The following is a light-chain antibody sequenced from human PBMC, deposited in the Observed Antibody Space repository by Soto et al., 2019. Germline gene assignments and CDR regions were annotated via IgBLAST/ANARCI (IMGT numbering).Light chain of an antibody. CDR3: QQYGDSPAT. V-gene: IGKV3-20*01. CDR1: QSVSSSY. Sequence: EIVLTQSPGTLSLSPGERATLSCRASQSVSSSYLAWYQQKPGQAPRLHIYGAFNRATGIPDRFSGSGSGTDFTLTFSKLEPEDFAVYYCQQYGDSPATFGPGTKVDIK. CDR2: GAF. J-gene: IGKJ3*01.